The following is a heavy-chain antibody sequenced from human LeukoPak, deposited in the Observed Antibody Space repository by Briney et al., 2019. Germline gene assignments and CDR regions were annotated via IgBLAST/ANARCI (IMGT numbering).Heavy chain of an antibody. V-gene: IGHV3-66*02. CDR2: IYSGGST. CDR1: GFTVSSNY. Sequence: PGGSLRLFCAASGFTVSSNYMSWVRQAPGKGLEWVSVIYSGGSTYYADSVKGRFTISRDNSKNTLYLQMNSLRAEDTAVYYCARSSGYDFGIDYWGPGTLVTVSS. J-gene: IGHJ4*02. D-gene: IGHD5-12*01. CDR3: ARSSGYDFGIDY.